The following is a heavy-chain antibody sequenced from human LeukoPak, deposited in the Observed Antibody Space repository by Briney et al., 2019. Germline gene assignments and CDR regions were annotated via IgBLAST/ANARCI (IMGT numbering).Heavy chain of an antibody. J-gene: IGHJ6*02. D-gene: IGHD6-13*01. Sequence: SETLSLTCAVYGGSFSGYYWRWIRQPPGKGLEWIGEINHSGSTNYNPSLKSRVTISVDTSKNQFSLKLSSVTAADTAVYYCARGRFSSSWYVSYYYYGMDVWGQGTTVTVSS. CDR2: INHSGST. CDR3: ARGRFSSSWYVSYYYYGMDV. V-gene: IGHV4-34*01. CDR1: GGSFSGYY.